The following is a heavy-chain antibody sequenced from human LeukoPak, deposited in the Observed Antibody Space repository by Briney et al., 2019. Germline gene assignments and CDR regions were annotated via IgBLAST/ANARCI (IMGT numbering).Heavy chain of an antibody. CDR2: IYYSGST. D-gene: IGHD1-26*01. V-gene: IGHV4-59*01. CDR3: ARWVVGATRYYYGMGV. Sequence: SETLSLTCTVSGGSISSYYWSWIRQPPGKGLEWIGYIYYSGSTNYNPSLKSRVTISVDTSKNQFSLKLSSVTAADTAVYYYARWVVGATRYYYGMGVWGQGTTVTVSS. J-gene: IGHJ6*02. CDR1: GGSISSYY.